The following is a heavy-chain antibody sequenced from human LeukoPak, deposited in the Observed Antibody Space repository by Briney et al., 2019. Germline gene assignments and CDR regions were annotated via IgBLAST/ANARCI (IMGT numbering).Heavy chain of an antibody. J-gene: IGHJ4*02. CDR1: GYTFTSYY. Sequence: VASVKVSCKASGYTFTSYYMHWVRQAPGQGLECMGIINPSGGSTSYAQKFQGRVAMTRDTSTSTVYMELSSLRSEDTAVYYCASGHLRGSGFDYWGQGTLVTVSS. CDR2: INPSGGST. V-gene: IGHV1-46*01. CDR3: ASGHLRGSGFDY. D-gene: IGHD3-10*01.